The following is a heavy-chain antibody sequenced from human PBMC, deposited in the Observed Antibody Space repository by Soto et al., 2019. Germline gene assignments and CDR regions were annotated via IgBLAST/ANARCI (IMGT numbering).Heavy chain of an antibody. CDR1: GYTFNSYY. V-gene: IGHV1-2*02. D-gene: IGHD3-16*01. CDR2: INPNSDVT. CDR3: VRVGLNRNYDFDF. Sequence: QVQLVQSGAEVKKPGASVKVSCKASGYTFNSYYIHWVRQAPGQGLEWMGWINPNSDVTGYAQSFQGRVTMSRDMSMTTAYMDLTRLRSDDTAVYYCVRVGLNRNYDFDFWGQGTLITVSS. J-gene: IGHJ4*02.